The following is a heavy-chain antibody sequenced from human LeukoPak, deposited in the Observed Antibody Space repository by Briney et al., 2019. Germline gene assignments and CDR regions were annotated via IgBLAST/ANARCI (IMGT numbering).Heavy chain of an antibody. CDR1: GFTFSSYW. Sequence: GGSLRLSCAASGFTFSSYWMSWVRKAPGKGLEWVANIKQDGSEKYYVDSVKGRFTISRDNAKNSLYLQMNSLRAEDTAVYYCARDQGGSGWYKSYYYYYGMDVWGQGTTVTVFS. D-gene: IGHD6-19*01. V-gene: IGHV3-7*01. J-gene: IGHJ6*02. CDR2: IKQDGSEK. CDR3: ARDQGGSGWYKSYYYYYGMDV.